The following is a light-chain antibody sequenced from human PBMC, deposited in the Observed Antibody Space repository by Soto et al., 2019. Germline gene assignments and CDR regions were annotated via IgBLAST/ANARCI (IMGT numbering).Light chain of an antibody. CDR1: QSISRW. Sequence: DIQMTQSPSTLSASVGDRVTITCRASQSISRWLAWYQQKPGKAPKALIYDASTLRSGIPSRFSGGGSGTEFILTISSLQPDDFATYYCQQYNTYSTFGQGTRLEIK. J-gene: IGKJ5*01. V-gene: IGKV1-5*01. CDR3: QQYNTYST. CDR2: DAS.